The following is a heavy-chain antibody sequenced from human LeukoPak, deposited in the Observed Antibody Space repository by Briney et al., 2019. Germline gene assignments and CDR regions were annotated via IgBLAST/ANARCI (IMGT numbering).Heavy chain of an antibody. J-gene: IGHJ2*01. Sequence: SETLSLTCAASGYSISSGYYCGWIRQPPGKGLEWIGSIYHSGSTYYNPSLKSRVTISVDTSKNQFSRKLSSVTAADTAVYYCARSIAVPGNWYFDLWGRGTLVTVSS. CDR3: ARSIAVPGNWYFDL. CDR2: IYHSGST. CDR1: GYSISSGYY. V-gene: IGHV4-38-2*01. D-gene: IGHD6-19*01.